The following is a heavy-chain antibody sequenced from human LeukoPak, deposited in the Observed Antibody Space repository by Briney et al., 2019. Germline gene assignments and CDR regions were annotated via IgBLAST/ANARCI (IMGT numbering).Heavy chain of an antibody. D-gene: IGHD3-9*01. CDR1: GGTFSSYA. CDR2: IIPIFGTA. V-gene: IGHV1-69*06. Sequence: SVKVSCKASGGTFSSYAIGWVRQAPGQGLEWMGGIIPIFGTANYAQKFQGRVTITADKSTSTAYMELSSLRSEDTAVYYCARLSDILTGYYGYWGQGTLVTVSS. J-gene: IGHJ4*02. CDR3: ARLSDILTGYYGY.